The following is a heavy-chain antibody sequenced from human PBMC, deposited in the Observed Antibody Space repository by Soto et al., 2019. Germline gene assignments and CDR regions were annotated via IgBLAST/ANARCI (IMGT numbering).Heavy chain of an antibody. Sequence: GESLKISCKGSGYSFTSYWIGWVRQMPGKGLEWMGIIYPGDSDTRYSPSFQGQVTISADKSISTAYLQWSSLKASDTAMYYCAGGGYSSSWYSGWFDPWGQGTLVTVSS. J-gene: IGHJ5*02. V-gene: IGHV5-51*01. D-gene: IGHD6-13*01. CDR2: IYPGDSDT. CDR3: AGGGYSSSWYSGWFDP. CDR1: GYSFTSYW.